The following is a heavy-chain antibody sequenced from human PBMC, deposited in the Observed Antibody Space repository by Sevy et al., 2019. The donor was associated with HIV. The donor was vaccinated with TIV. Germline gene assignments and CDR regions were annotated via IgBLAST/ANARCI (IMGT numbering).Heavy chain of an antibody. D-gene: IGHD3-22*01. CDR1: GFTFSSYD. Sequence: GGSLRLSCAASGFTFSSYDMHWVRQAPGKGLEWVAAIWYDGSNKYYADSVKGRFTISRDNSKNTLYLQMNSLRAEDTAVYYCARGEYYDSSGYYYYYFDYWGQGTLVTVSS. CDR2: IWYDGSNK. J-gene: IGHJ4*02. CDR3: ARGEYYDSSGYYYYYFDY. V-gene: IGHV3-33*01.